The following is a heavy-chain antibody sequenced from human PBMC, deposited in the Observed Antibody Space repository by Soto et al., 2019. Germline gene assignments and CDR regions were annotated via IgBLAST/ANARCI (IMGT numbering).Heavy chain of an antibody. CDR1: GSPFGNYW. CDR3: GRGASGSYRLDY. J-gene: IGHJ4*02. V-gene: IGHV3-74*01. D-gene: IGHD3-10*01. Sequence: EVQLVESGGGLVQPGGPRGLPVAASGSPFGNYWSHWARQPPGKGLVWASGINGDGTGTNYADSVKGQFTISRDNAKNTLYLQMNSLRAEDTAVYYCGRGASGSYRLDYWGQGTLVTVSS. CDR2: INGDGTGT.